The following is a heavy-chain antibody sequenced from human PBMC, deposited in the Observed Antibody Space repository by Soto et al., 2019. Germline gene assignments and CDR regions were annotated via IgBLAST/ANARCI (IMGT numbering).Heavy chain of an antibody. V-gene: IGHV1-69*13. CDR1: GGTFSSYA. CDR2: IIPIFGTA. Sequence: SVKVSCKASGGTFSSYAISWVRQAPGQGLEWMGGIIPIFGTANYAQKFQGRVTITADESTSTAYMELSSLRSEDTAVYYCARSKIELGYCSGGSCYRPYYFDYWRQGTLVTVSS. D-gene: IGHD2-15*01. J-gene: IGHJ4*02. CDR3: ARSKIELGYCSGGSCYRPYYFDY.